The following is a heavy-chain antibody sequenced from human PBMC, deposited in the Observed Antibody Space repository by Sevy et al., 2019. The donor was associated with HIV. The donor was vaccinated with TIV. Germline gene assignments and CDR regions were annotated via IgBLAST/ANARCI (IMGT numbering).Heavy chain of an antibody. CDR2: ISSNGGST. Sequence: GGSLRLSCSASGFTFSSYAMHWVRQAPGKGLEYVSAISSNGGSTYYADSVKGRFTISRDNSKNTLYLQMSSLRAEDTAVYYCVKGFGCSSTSCYEDYYGMDVWGQGTTVTVSS. V-gene: IGHV3-64D*06. J-gene: IGHJ6*02. CDR1: GFTFSSYA. CDR3: VKGFGCSSTSCYEDYYGMDV. D-gene: IGHD2-2*01.